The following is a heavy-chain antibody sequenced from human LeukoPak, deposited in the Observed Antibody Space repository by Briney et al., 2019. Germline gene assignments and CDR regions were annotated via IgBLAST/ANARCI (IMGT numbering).Heavy chain of an antibody. D-gene: IGHD1-1*01. CDR2: IKPDGSQI. CDR1: GFTFSTYW. Sequence: GGSLRLSCAASGFTFSTYWMTWVRQAPGKGLEWVANIKPDGSQIYYVDSVKGRFTISRDNHKHSLYLQMNSLRAEDTAVYYCARDLNWETYWGQGTLVTVSS. V-gene: IGHV3-7*01. J-gene: IGHJ4*02. CDR3: ARDLNWETY.